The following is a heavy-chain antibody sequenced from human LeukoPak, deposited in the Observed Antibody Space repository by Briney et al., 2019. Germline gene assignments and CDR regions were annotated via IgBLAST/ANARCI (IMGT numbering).Heavy chain of an antibody. D-gene: IGHD1-26*01. CDR1: GGSISSSSYY. CDR2: IYYSGST. Sequence: SETLSLTCTVSGGSISSSSYYWGWIRQPPGKGLEWIGSIYYSGSTYYNPSLKSRVTISVDTSKNQFSLKLSSVTAADTAVYYCARREDGELQWVYYYGMDVWGQGTTVTVSS. J-gene: IGHJ6*02. V-gene: IGHV4-39*01. CDR3: ARREDGELQWVYYYGMDV.